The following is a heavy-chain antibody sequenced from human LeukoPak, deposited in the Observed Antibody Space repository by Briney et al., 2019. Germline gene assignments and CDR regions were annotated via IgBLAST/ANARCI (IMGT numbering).Heavy chain of an antibody. D-gene: IGHD6-13*01. CDR3: ARGLIAASVYYFDY. V-gene: IGHV3-21*01. Sequence: GGSLRLSCAASGFSFSRYGMNWVRQAPGKGLEWVSSISSGSDYIYYGDSLKGRFTISRDNAKHTLYLQMNSLRPEDTAVYYCARGLIAASVYYFDYWGQGTLVTVSS. CDR1: GFSFSRYG. J-gene: IGHJ4*02. CDR2: ISSGSDYI.